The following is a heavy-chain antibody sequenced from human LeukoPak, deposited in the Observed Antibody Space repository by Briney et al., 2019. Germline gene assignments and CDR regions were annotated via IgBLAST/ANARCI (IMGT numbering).Heavy chain of an antibody. CDR1: GFTFSSYW. Sequence: GGSLRLSCAASGFTFSSYWMSWVRQAPGKGLEWVANIKQDGSEKYYVDSVKGRFTISRDNAKNSLYLQMNSLRAEDTAVYYCARDSSSWNYYYYGMDVWGQGTTVTVSS. V-gene: IGHV3-7*01. CDR2: IKQDGSEK. CDR3: ARDSSSWNYYYYGMDV. J-gene: IGHJ6*02. D-gene: IGHD6-13*01.